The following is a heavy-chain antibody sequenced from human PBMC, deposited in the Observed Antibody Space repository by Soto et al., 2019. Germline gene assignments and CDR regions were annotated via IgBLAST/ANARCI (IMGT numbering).Heavy chain of an antibody. D-gene: IGHD3-9*01. J-gene: IGHJ4*02. V-gene: IGHV4-30-4*01. CDR1: GGSISSGDYY. CDR3: ARQLRYFDWLARPSYFYY. Sequence: SETLSLTCTVSGGSISSGDYYWSWIRQPPGKGLEWIGYIYYSGSTYYNPSLKSRVTISVDTSKNQFSLKLSSVTAADTAVYYCARQLRYFDWLARPSYFYYWGKGTLVPVSS. CDR2: IYYSGST.